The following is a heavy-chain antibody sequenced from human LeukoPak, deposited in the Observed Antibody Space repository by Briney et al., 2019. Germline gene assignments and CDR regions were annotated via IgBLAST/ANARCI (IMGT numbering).Heavy chain of an antibody. V-gene: IGHV4-34*01. J-gene: IGHJ4*02. CDR1: GGSFSAYS. CDR3: ASSREYSSSWYHYFHY. D-gene: IGHD6-13*01. CDR2: INHSGGT. Sequence: SETLSLTCTVYGGSFSAYSWSWIRQPPGKGLEWIGEINHSGGTNYNPSLKSRVTVSVDTSKNQFSLKLNSVTAADTAVYYCASSREYSSSWYHYFHYWGQGTLVTVSS.